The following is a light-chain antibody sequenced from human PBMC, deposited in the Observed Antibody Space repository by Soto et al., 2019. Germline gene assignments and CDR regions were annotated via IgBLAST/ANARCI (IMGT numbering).Light chain of an antibody. J-gene: IGKJ1*01. CDR1: QSVSSSY. Sequence: EIVLTQSPVTLSLSPGERATLSCRASQSVSSSYLAWYQQKPGQAPRLLIYGASGRATGIPDRFSGSGSGTDFTLTISRLEPEDFAVYYCHQYGSSPSFGQGTKVDIK. CDR2: GAS. CDR3: HQYGSSPS. V-gene: IGKV3-20*01.